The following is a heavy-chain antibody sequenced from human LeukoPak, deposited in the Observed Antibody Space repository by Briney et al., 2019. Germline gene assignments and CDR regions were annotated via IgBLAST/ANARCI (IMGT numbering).Heavy chain of an antibody. Sequence: VGSLRLSCAASEFTVSSNYMSWVRQAPGKGLEWVSVIYSGGSTYYADSVKGRFTISRDNSKNTLYLQMNSLRAEDTAVYYCARLDYDFRSGYSRYYFDYWGQGTLVTVSS. V-gene: IGHV3-53*01. CDR3: ARLDYDFRSGYSRYYFDY. CDR1: EFTVSSNY. J-gene: IGHJ4*02. D-gene: IGHD3-3*01. CDR2: IYSGGST.